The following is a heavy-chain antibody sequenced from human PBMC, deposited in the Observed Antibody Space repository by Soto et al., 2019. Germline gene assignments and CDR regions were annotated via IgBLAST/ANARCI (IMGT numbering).Heavy chain of an antibody. CDR3: ARGGEYSGYAYFDY. Sequence: ASVKVSCKASGGTFSSYTISWVRQAPGQGLEWMGRIIPILGIANYAQKFQGRVTITADKSTSTAYMELSSLRSEDTAVYYCARGGEYSGYAYFDYWGQGTLVTVSS. V-gene: IGHV1-69*02. CDR2: IIPILGIA. J-gene: IGHJ4*02. CDR1: GGTFSSYT. D-gene: IGHD5-12*01.